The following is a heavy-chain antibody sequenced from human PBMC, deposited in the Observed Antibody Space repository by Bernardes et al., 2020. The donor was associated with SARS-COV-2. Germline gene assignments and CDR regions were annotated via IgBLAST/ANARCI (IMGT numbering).Heavy chain of an antibody. CDR2: IRIKANSYAT. V-gene: IGHV3-73*01. J-gene: IGHJ4*02. D-gene: IGHD3-16*02. Sequence: GGSLRLSCAASGFTFSGSAMHWVRQASGKGLEWVGRIRIKANSYATAYAASVKGRFTISRDDSKNTAYLQMNSLKTEDTAVYYCTIMGITFGGVIVSGDYWGQGTLVTVSS. CDR1: GFTFSGSA. CDR3: TIMGITFGGVIVSGDY.